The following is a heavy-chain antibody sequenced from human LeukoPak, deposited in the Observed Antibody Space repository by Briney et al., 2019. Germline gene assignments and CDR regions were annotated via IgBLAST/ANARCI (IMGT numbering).Heavy chain of an antibody. D-gene: IGHD3-9*01. Sequence: SETLSLTCTASGGSISSYYWSWIRQPPGKGLEWIGYIYYSGSTNYTPSLKSRVTISVDTSKNQFSLKLRSVTAAATAVYYCARQSIYDILTGSVLDYWGQGTLVTVSS. CDR1: GGSISSYY. CDR2: IYYSGST. CDR3: ARQSIYDILTGSVLDY. J-gene: IGHJ4*02. V-gene: IGHV4-59*08.